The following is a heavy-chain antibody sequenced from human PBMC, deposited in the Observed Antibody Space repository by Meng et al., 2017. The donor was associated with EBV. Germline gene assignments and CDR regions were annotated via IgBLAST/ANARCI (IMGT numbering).Heavy chain of an antibody. Sequence: QVQLVQSGAELKQPXASVKVSGTASGYPFVTYSITWVRQAPGHGLEWMGWISTYSGDTKYAQKFQGRVTLTADTSATTAYMELRSLVSDDSGVYYCVRDDGYCSTTDCGANWFDPWGQGTRGTVSS. J-gene: IGHJ5*02. CDR1: GYPFVTYS. CDR3: VRDDGYCSTTDCGANWFDP. CDR2: ISTYSGDT. V-gene: IGHV1-18*01. D-gene: IGHD5-24*01.